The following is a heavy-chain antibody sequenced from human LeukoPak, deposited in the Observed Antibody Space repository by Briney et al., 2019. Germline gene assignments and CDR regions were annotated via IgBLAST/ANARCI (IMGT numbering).Heavy chain of an antibody. CDR2: MNPNSGNT. CDR3: ARVGYSSSWYTDYYYYMDV. Sequence: GASVKVSCKAPGYTFTSFDINWVRQATGQGLEWMGWMNPNSGNTGYAQKFQGRVTMTRNTSITTAYMELSSLRSEDTAVYYCARVGYSSSWYTDYYYYMDVWGKGTTVTISS. V-gene: IGHV1-8*01. CDR1: GYTFTSFD. J-gene: IGHJ6*03. D-gene: IGHD6-13*01.